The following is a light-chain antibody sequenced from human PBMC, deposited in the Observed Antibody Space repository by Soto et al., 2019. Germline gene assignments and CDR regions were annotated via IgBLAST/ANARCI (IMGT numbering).Light chain of an antibody. Sequence: DIQMTQSPSSLSASVGDRVTISCRASQSIRNYVSWYQQKPGTAPKLLIRAASTLQSGFPSRFSGSGSGTDLTLTISSLQIEDFATYFCQQTDSTPQTFGQGTNVEI. J-gene: IGKJ1*01. CDR3: QQTDSTPQT. CDR1: QSIRNY. CDR2: AAS. V-gene: IGKV1-39*01.